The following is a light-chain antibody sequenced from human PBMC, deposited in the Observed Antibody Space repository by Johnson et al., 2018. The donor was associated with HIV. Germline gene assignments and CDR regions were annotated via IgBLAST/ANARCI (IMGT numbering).Light chain of an antibody. V-gene: IGLV1-51*02. CDR1: RSNIGRNY. Sequence: QSVLTQPPSVSAAPGQKVTIYCSGSRSNIGRNYASWYQQLPGTAPKLLIYENNKRPSGIPDRFSGSKSGTSATLGITGLQTGDEADYYCGTWDTSPGAHYVFGSGTKVTVL. CDR3: GTWDTSPGAHYV. J-gene: IGLJ1*01. CDR2: ENN.